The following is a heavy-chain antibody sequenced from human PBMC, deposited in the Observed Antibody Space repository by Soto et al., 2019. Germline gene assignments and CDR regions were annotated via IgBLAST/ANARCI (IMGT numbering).Heavy chain of an antibody. D-gene: IGHD2-2*02. J-gene: IGHJ4*02. CDR3: AREPRYCSSTSCYMGVDY. CDR1: GGSISSGDYY. V-gene: IGHV4-30-4*01. Sequence: PSETLSLTCTVSGGSISSGDYYWSWIRQPPAKGLEWIGYIDYSGSTYYNPSLKSPVTISVDTSKNQFSLKLSSVTAADTAVYYCAREPRYCSSTSCYMGVDYWGQGTLVTVSS. CDR2: IDYSGST.